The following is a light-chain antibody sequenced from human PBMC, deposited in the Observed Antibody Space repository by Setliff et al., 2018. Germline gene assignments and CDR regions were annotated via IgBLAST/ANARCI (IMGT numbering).Light chain of an antibody. J-gene: IGLJ1*01. Sequence: QSALAQPPSTSGTPGQRVTISCSGSGSNIGGNTVNWYQQLPGTAPRLLIFSNNDRPSGVSNRFTGSKSGTSASLTISGLQSEDEGDYYCAAWDDSLTGSYVFGTGTKVTVL. V-gene: IGLV1-44*01. CDR2: SNN. CDR1: GSNIGGNT. CDR3: AAWDDSLTGSYV.